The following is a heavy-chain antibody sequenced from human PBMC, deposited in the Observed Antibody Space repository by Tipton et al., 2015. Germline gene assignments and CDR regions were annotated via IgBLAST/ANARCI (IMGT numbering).Heavy chain of an antibody. CDR2: ISASGGDT. Sequence: SLRLSCAASGFTFSSCAMTWVRQAPGKGLEWVSSISASGGDTSYADSVRGRFTISRDNSKNTLELQMNSLRAEDTALYYCAKDWDHSGYSDYWGQGTLVTVSS. J-gene: IGHJ4*02. V-gene: IGHV3-23*01. D-gene: IGHD3-22*01. CDR3: AKDWDHSGYSDY. CDR1: GFTFSSCA.